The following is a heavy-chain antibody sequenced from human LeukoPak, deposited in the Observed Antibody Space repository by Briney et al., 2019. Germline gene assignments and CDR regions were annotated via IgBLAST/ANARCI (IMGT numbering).Heavy chain of an antibody. CDR3: ARVRGDKPLDY. Sequence: PSETLSLTCAVSGYSISGGYYWGWIRQPPGKVVEYIGSIYHGGSTYYNPSLKSRLTISVDTSKNHFSLKLSSVTAADTAVYYCARVRGDKPLDYWGQGTLVTVSS. D-gene: IGHD3-16*01. J-gene: IGHJ4*02. V-gene: IGHV4-38-2*01. CDR2: IYHGGST. CDR1: GYSISGGYY.